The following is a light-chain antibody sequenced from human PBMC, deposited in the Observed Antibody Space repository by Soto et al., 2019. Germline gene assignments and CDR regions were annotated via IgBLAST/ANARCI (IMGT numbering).Light chain of an antibody. Sequence: QSALTQPRSVSGSPGQSVTISCTGTSSDVGGYNFVSWYQHHPGKAPKLIIYDVTKRPSGVPDRFSGSRSGNTASLTISGLQAEDEADYYCSSFAGPVWVFGGGTKVTVL. CDR1: SSDVGGYNF. V-gene: IGLV2-11*01. CDR3: SSFAGPVWV. CDR2: DVT. J-gene: IGLJ3*02.